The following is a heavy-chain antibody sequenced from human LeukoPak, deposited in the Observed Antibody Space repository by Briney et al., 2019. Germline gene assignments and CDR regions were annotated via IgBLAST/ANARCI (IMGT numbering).Heavy chain of an antibody. V-gene: IGHV2-70*01. CDR3: ARAKGELLWFGELDFDY. D-gene: IGHD3-10*01. Sequence: SGPALVKPPQTLTLTCTFSGFSLSTSGMCVSWIRQPPGKALEWLALIDWDDDKYYSTSLKTRLTISKDTSKNQVVLTMTNMDPVDTATYYCARAKGELLWFGELDFDYWGQGTLVTVSS. J-gene: IGHJ4*02. CDR1: GFSLSTSGMC. CDR2: IDWDDDK.